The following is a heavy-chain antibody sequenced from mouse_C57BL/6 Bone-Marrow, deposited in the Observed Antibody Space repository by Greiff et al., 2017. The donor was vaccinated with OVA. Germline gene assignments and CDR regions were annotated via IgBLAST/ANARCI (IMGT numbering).Heavy chain of an antibody. J-gene: IGHJ4*01. V-gene: IGHV5-12*01. D-gene: IGHD2-10*02. Sequence: EVMLVESGGGLVQPGGSLKLSCAASGFTFSDYYMYWVRQTPEKRLEWVAYISNGGGSTYYPDTVQGRFTISRDNAKNTLYLQMSRLKSEDTAMYYCARHGSIYYAMDYWGQGTSVTVSS. CDR2: ISNGGGST. CDR3: ARHGSIYYAMDY. CDR1: GFTFSDYY.